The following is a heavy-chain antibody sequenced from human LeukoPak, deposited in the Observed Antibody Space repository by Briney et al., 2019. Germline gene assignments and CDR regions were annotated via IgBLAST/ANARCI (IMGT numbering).Heavy chain of an antibody. J-gene: IGHJ5*02. Sequence: GSSVKVSCKASGYTFTSYGISWVRQAPGQGLEWMGWISAYNGNTNYAQKLQGRVTMTTDTSTSTAYMELRSLRSDDTAVYYCARDGLRGIAARYNWFDPWGQGTLVTVSS. CDR2: ISAYNGNT. V-gene: IGHV1-18*01. D-gene: IGHD6-6*01. CDR1: GYTFTSYG. CDR3: ARDGLRGIAARYNWFDP.